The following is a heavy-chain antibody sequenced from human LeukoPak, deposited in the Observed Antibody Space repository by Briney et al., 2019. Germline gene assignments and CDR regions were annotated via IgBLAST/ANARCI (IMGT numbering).Heavy chain of an antibody. Sequence: SETLSLTCAVYGGSFSGYYWSWIRQPPGKGLEWIGEINHSGSTNYNPSLKSRVTISVDTSKNQFSLKLSSVTAADTAVYYCARGIAAAGDDYWDQGTLVTVSS. J-gene: IGHJ4*02. CDR2: INHSGST. D-gene: IGHD6-13*01. CDR3: ARGIAAAGDDY. V-gene: IGHV4-34*01. CDR1: GGSFSGYY.